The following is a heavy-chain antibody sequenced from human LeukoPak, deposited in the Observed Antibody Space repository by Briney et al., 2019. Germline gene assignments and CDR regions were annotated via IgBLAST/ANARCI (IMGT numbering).Heavy chain of an antibody. CDR3: ATEEWWTTVTTSGYYFDY. V-gene: IGHV4-4*07. Sequence: SETLSLTCTVSGGSISSYYWSWIRQPAGKGLEWIGRIYTSGSTNYNPSLKSRVTMSVDTSKNQFSLKLSSVTAADTAVYYCATEEWWTTVTTSGYYFDYWGQGTLVTVSS. CDR2: IYTSGST. J-gene: IGHJ4*02. D-gene: IGHD4-17*01. CDR1: GGSISSYY.